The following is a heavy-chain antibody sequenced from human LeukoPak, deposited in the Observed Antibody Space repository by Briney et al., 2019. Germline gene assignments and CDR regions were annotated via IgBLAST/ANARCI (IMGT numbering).Heavy chain of an antibody. CDR2: IRYDGSNK. D-gene: IGHD2-2*01. CDR1: GFTFSSYG. Sequence: GGSLRLSSAASGFTFSSYGLHWVLQAPGKGLEWVAFIRYDGSNKYYADSVKGRFTISRYNSKNTLYLQMNSLRAEDTAVYYCANMTPYCSSTISTRDLWGHGTLFSVSS. CDR3: ANMTPYCSSTISTRDL. V-gene: IGHV3-30*02. J-gene: IGHJ1*01.